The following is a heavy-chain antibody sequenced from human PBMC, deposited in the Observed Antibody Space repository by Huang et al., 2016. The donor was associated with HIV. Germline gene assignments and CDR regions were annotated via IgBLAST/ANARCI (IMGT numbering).Heavy chain of an antibody. CDR1: GYTVSELS. CDR2: LDPEEGET. Sequence: QVQLVESGAELKKPGASVRVSCKVSGYTVSELSLHWVRQATEKGLEGMGGLDPEEGETIYAQRLQGRVTMTEDTSTDTAYMELSSLRPEDTAVYYCATSTPDVGAGVLRSAFDIWGQGTMVIVSS. V-gene: IGHV1-24*01. D-gene: IGHD2-15*01. CDR3: ATSTPDVGAGVLRSAFDI. J-gene: IGHJ3*02.